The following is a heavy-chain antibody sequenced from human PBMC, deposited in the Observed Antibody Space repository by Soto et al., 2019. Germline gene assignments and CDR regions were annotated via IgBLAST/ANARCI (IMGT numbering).Heavy chain of an antibody. Sequence: SETLSLTCTVSGGSISSGGYYWSWIRQHPGKGLEWIGYIYYSGSTYYNPSLKSRVTISVDTSKNQFSLKLSSVTAADTAVYYCAGAGGCSVYDSSGCYGFLDYWGQGTLVTVSS. CDR3: AGAGGCSVYDSSGCYGFLDY. CDR1: GGSISSGGYY. V-gene: IGHV4-31*03. D-gene: IGHD3-22*01. J-gene: IGHJ4*02. CDR2: IYYSGST.